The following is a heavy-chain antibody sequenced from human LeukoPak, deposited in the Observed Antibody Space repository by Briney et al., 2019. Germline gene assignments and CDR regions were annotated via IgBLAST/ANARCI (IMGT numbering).Heavy chain of an antibody. CDR1: GGSISSSSYY. CDR2: IYYSGST. CDR3: ARVDTAMVRNYYYYYMDV. J-gene: IGHJ6*03. V-gene: IGHV4-39*07. D-gene: IGHD5-18*01. Sequence: SETLSLTCTVSGGSISSSSYYWGWIRQPPGKGLEWIGSIYYSGSTNYNPSLKSRVTISVDTSKNQFSLKLSSVTAADTAVYYCARVDTAMVRNYYYYYMDVWGKGTTVTVSS.